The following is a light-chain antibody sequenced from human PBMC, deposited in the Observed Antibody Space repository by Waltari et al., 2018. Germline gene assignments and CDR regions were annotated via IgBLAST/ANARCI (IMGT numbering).Light chain of an antibody. CDR2: GAS. CDR3: QQYGSSLIT. Sequence: EIVLTQSPGTLSLSPGERATLSCRASQSISSSSLAWYQQKPGQAARLLIYGASSRATGIPDRFSGSGSGTDFTLTISRLEPEDFAVYYCQQYGSSLITFGQGTRLEIK. CDR1: QSISSSS. V-gene: IGKV3-20*01. J-gene: IGKJ5*01.